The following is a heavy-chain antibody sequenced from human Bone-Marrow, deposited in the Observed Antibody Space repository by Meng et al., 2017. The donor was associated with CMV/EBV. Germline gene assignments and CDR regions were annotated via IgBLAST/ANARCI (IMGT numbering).Heavy chain of an antibody. Sequence: GGALRLSCAASGFTFSSYAMHWVRQAPGKGLEWVAVISYDGSNKYYADSVKGRFTISRDNSKNTLYLQMNSLRAEDTAVYYCAQGTPSHYFDYWGHGTLVTVPS. CDR1: GFTFSSYA. CDR3: AQGTPSHYFDY. J-gene: IGHJ4*01. V-gene: IGHV3-30*04. CDR2: ISYDGSNK.